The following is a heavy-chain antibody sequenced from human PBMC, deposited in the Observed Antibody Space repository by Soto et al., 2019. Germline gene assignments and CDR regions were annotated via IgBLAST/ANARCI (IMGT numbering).Heavy chain of an antibody. V-gene: IGHV4-39*01. Sequence: SENLSLTCSVSGYSVSSSDYYWAWLRQPPGKGLEWIGSMFYSGLTYYNPSLKSRVTLSVDTSKNHFSVRLNSVTAAYTAVYYCAPLTVSLSGPYGIHVWGQGTTVTVSS. D-gene: IGHD2-15*01. J-gene: IGHJ6*02. CDR2: MFYSGLT. CDR3: APLTVSLSGPYGIHV. CDR1: GYSVSSSDYY.